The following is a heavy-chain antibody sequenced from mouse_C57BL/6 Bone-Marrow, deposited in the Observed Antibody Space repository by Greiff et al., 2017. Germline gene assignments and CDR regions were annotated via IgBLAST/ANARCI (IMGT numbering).Heavy chain of an antibody. CDR2: IYPGGGYT. CDR3: ARLGTGTYAMDY. J-gene: IGHJ4*01. Sequence: VQLQQSGAELVRPGTSVKMSCKASGYTFTNYWIGWAKQRPGHGLEWIGDIYPGGGYTNYNEKFKGKATLTADKSASTAYMQFSSLTSEDSAIYYCARLGTGTYAMDYWGQGTSVTVSS. V-gene: IGHV1-63*01. D-gene: IGHD4-1*01. CDR1: GYTFTNYW.